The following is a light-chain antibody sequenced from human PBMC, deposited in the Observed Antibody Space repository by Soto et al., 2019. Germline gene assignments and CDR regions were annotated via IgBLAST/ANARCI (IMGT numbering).Light chain of an antibody. Sequence: EIVMTQSPVTLSVSPGERVTLSCKANQTINNDLAWYQQKSGQAPRLLIYGASTRATDVAARFSGSGSGTDFTLTISSLQSEDFAVYSCQQYRDWPLTFGGGTKVEIK. CDR1: QTINND. V-gene: IGKV3-15*01. CDR3: QQYRDWPLT. CDR2: GAS. J-gene: IGKJ4*01.